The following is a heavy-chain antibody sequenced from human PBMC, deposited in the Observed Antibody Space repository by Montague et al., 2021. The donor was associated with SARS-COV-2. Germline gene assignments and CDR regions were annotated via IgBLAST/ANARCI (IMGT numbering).Heavy chain of an antibody. CDR1: GGSVSSSPYY. D-gene: IGHD3-10*01. Sequence: SETLSLTCTVSGGSVSSSPYYWGWIRQPPGRGLEWVGSISYSGRTXFXXXXKXRLTISVDSSENQFSLRLSSVTAADTAVYYCASSYYYGSGTYVYNYYMDVWGKGTTVIVSS. J-gene: IGHJ6*03. CDR3: ASSYYYGSGTYVYNYYMDV. CDR2: ISYSGRT. V-gene: IGHV4-39*01.